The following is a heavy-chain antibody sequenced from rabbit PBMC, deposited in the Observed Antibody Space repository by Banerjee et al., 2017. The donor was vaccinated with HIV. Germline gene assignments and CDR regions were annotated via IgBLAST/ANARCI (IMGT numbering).Heavy chain of an antibody. CDR1: GFSFSSGYD. Sequence: QEQLEESGGGLVKPEGSLTLTCTASGFSFSSGYDMSWVRQAPGKGLEWITLIVGGSSGSTHYASWAKGRFTISKTSSTTVTLRMTSLTAADTATYFCARGRYDGYVTYGGDDAFDPWGPGTLVTVS. D-gene: IGHD6-1*01. CDR3: ARGRYDGYVTYGGDDAFDP. V-gene: IGHV1S45*01. CDR2: IVGGSSGST. J-gene: IGHJ2*01.